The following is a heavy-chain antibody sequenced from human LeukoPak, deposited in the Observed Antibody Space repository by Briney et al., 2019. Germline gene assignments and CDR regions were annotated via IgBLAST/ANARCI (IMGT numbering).Heavy chain of an antibody. CDR1: GYTFTSYA. D-gene: IGHD1-26*01. CDR2: ISAGNGNT. J-gene: IGHJ4*02. CDR3: ARDSGSGSNDY. Sequence: ASVKVSCKASGYTFTSYAIHWVRQAPGQRLEWMGWISAGNGNTKYSQNFQGRVTFISNASATTAFMELSSLRSEDAAVYYCARDSGSGSNDYWGQGTLVTVSS. V-gene: IGHV1-3*01.